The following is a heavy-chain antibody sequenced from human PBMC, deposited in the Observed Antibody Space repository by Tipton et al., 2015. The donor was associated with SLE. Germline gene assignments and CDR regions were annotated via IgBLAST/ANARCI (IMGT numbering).Heavy chain of an antibody. CDR2: ISSSSSTI. D-gene: IGHD2-15*01. CDR1: GLNFKNAW. J-gene: IGHJ4*02. CDR3: ARGWSAWFFDY. V-gene: IGHV3-48*01. Sequence: SLRLSCAGSGLNFKNAWLNWVRQAPGKGLEWVSYISSSSSTIYYADSVKGRFTISRDNAKNSLYLQMNSLRAEDTAVYYCARGWSAWFFDYWGQGTLVTVSS.